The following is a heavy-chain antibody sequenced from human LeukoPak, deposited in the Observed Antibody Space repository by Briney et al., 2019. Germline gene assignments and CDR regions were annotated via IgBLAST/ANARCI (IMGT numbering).Heavy chain of an antibody. CDR3: ARGRGSSADFDY. CDR1: GDSVSSNSAT. V-gene: IGHV6-1*01. D-gene: IGHD6-6*01. CDR2: TYYRSQWNN. J-gene: IGHJ4*02. Sequence: SQTLSLTCAISGDSVSSNSATWNWIRQSPLRGLEWRGGTYYRSQWNNDYAASVKSQIDINPETSKKQFSLQLKSVTPEDTAVYYCARGRGSSADFDYWGQGTLVTVSS.